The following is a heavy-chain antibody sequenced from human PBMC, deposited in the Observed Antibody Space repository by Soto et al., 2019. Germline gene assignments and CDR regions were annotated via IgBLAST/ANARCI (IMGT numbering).Heavy chain of an antibody. CDR1: GFTFSSYS. J-gene: IGHJ4*02. V-gene: IGHV3-48*02. D-gene: IGHD5-12*01. Sequence: GGSLRLSCAASGFTFSSYSMNWVRQAPGKGLEWVSNISSSSSSIYYANSVKGRFTISRDNSKNTLYLQMSSLRDEDMAVYYRAKAGYSGSYFDYWGQGTLVTVSS. CDR2: ISSSSSSI. CDR3: AKAGYSGSYFDY.